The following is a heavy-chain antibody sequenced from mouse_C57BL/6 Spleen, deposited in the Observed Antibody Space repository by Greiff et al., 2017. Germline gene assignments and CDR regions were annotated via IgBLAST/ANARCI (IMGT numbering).Heavy chain of an antibody. J-gene: IGHJ4*01. CDR1: GFTFSSYA. Sequence: DVKLVESGGGLVKPGGSLKLSCAASGFTFSSYAMSWVRQTPEKRLEWVATISDGGSYTYYPDNVKGRFTISRDNAKNNLYLQMSHLKSEDTAMXYCARVRYSNYYAMDYWGQGTSVTVSS. V-gene: IGHV5-4*03. CDR3: ARVRYSNYYAMDY. D-gene: IGHD2-5*01. CDR2: ISDGGSYT.